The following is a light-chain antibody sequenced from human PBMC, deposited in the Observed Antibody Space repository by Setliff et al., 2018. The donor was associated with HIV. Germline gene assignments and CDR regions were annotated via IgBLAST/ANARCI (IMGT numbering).Light chain of an antibody. CDR1: SSDIGSYIL. V-gene: IGLV2-23*02. CDR2: EIT. CDR3: CSYTGSSSDV. Sequence: QSVLTQPASVSRSPGQSITISCTGTSSDIGSYILVYWYQQHPGRDPKLILYEITTRPSGVSNRVSGSKSGNTASLTISGLQAEDEADYYCCSYTGSSSDVFGGGTKVTV. J-gene: IGLJ1*01.